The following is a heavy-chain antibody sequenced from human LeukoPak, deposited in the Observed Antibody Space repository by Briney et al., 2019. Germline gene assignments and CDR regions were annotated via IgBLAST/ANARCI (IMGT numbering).Heavy chain of an antibody. D-gene: IGHD3-10*01. CDR1: GGSISSGSYY. CDR2: IYYSGST. CDR3: AREGFGDPQEVDYFDY. V-gene: IGHV4-61*01. J-gene: IGHJ4*02. Sequence: SETLSLTCTVSGGSISSGSYYWSWIRQPPGKGLEWIGYIYYSGSTHYNPSLKSRVTISVDTSKNQFSLKLSSVTAADTAVYYCAREGFGDPQEVDYFDYWGQGTLVTVSS.